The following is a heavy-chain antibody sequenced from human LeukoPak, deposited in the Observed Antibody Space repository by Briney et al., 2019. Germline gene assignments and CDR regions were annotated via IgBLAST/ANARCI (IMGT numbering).Heavy chain of an antibody. Sequence: SETLSLTCTVSGGSISTYYWSWIRQPPGKGLEWIGYIYNSGSTNYNPSLKSRVTISVDTSKNQFSLKLSSVTAADTAVYFCARGYSGYYYMDVWGKGTTVTVSS. J-gene: IGHJ6*03. V-gene: IGHV4-59*08. CDR2: IYNSGST. CDR3: ARGYSGYYYMDV. CDR1: GGSISTYY. D-gene: IGHD2-15*01.